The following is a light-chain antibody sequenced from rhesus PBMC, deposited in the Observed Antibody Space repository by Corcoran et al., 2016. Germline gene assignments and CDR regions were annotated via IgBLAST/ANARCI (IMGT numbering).Light chain of an antibody. CDR3: CSYTASSTYI. CDR1: SCDIGGYNY. Sequence: QAAPTQPPSVSGSPGQSVPISCTGTSCDIGGYNYVSWYQQHPGKAPRVMIYGVTNRPSGVSDRISGSKSGNTASLTISGLQAEDEADYYCCSYTASSTYIFGAGTRLTVL. J-gene: IGLJ1*01. CDR2: GVT. V-gene: IGLV2S7*01.